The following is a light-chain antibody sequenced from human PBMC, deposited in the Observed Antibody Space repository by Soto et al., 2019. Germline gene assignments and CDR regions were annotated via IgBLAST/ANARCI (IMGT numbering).Light chain of an antibody. CDR1: QSVNSRY. CDR3: QPFGSSPGFT. CDR2: GAS. Sequence: EIVLTQSPGTLSLSPGERATLSCRVSQSVNSRYLAWYQQKPGQAPRLLIYGASSRATGIPDRFSGSGSGTDFTLTISRLEPEDFAVYYCQPFGSSPGFTFGLGTKVDIK. J-gene: IGKJ3*01. V-gene: IGKV3-20*01.